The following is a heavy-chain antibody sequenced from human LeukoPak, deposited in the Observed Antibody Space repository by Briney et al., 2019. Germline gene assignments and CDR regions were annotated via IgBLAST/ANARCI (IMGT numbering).Heavy chain of an antibody. Sequence: GGSPRLSCAASGFTFSSYAMSWVRQAPGKGLEWVSGIVASGGRTYDADSVKGRFTISRDNSKNTLFLQMNSLRAEDTAVYYCAKETSDLSSSGWSDYWGQGTLVTVSS. V-gene: IGHV3-23*01. CDR1: GFTFSSYA. CDR2: IVASGGRT. D-gene: IGHD6-19*01. CDR3: AKETSDLSSSGWSDY. J-gene: IGHJ4*02.